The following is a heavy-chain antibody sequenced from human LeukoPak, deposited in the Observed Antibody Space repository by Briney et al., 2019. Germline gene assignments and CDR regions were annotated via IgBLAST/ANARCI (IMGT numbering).Heavy chain of an antibody. D-gene: IGHD5-18*01. J-gene: IGHJ4*02. CDR2: IYYSGST. CDR3: ARGHSYGTGLFDY. V-gene: IGHV4-30-4*08. CDR1: GGSISSSSYY. Sequence: KTSETLSLTCTVSGGSISSSSYYWGWIRQPPGKGLEWIGYIYYSGSTYYNPSLKSRVTISVDTSRNQFSLKLSSVTAADTAVYYCARGHSYGTGLFDYWGQGTLVTVSS.